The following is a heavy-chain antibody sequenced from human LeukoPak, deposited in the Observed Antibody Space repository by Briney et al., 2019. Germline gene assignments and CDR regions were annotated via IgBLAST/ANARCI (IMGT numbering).Heavy chain of an antibody. V-gene: IGHV3-30-3*01. CDR1: GFTFSSYA. CDR3: AKDAQPGWYSSSPFDY. D-gene: IGHD6-6*01. Sequence: GGSLRLSCAASGFTFSSYAMHWVRQAPGKGLEWVAVISYDGSNKYYADSVKGRFTISRDNSKNTLYLQMNSLRAEDTAVYYCAKDAQPGWYSSSPFDYWGQGTLVTVSS. CDR2: ISYDGSNK. J-gene: IGHJ4*02.